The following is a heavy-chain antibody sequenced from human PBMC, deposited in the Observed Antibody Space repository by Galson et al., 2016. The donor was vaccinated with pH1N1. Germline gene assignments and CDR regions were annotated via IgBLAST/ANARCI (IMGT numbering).Heavy chain of an antibody. CDR1: GSTFSNYG. CDR3: ARSRVTFSSTTCLAV. D-gene: IGHD2-2*01. Sequence: SLRLSCAASGSTFSNYGMHWVRQAPGKGLEWVALIWYDGSNKYYADSVKGRFTISRDNSKNTLYLQMNSLRAEDTAVYYCARSRVTFSSTTCLAVWGQGTTVTVSS. V-gene: IGHV3-33*01. J-gene: IGHJ6*02. CDR2: IWYDGSNK.